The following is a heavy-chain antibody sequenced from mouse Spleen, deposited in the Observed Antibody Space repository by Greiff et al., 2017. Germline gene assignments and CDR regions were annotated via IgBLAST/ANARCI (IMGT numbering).Heavy chain of an antibody. CDR2: INYDGSST. D-gene: IGHD4-1*01. CDR3: ARDRAWDEGYFDV. CDR1: GFTFSDYY. V-gene: IGHV5-16*01. Sequence: EVKLMESEGGLVQPGSSMKLSCTASGFTFSDYYMAWVRQVPEKGLEWVANINYDGSSTYYLDSLKSRFIISRDNAKNILYLQMSSLKSEDTATYYCARDRAWDEGYFDVWGAGTTVTVSS. J-gene: IGHJ1*01.